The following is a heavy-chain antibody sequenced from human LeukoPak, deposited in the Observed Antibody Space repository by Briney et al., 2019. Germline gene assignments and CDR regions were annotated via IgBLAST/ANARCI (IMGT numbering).Heavy chain of an antibody. J-gene: IGHJ5*02. CDR3: ARQNPPGSKKGWFDP. V-gene: IGHV4-59*08. CDR2: IYYNGIT. D-gene: IGHD6-25*01. CDR1: GGSINSYY. Sequence: SETLSLTCTVSGGSINSYYWTWIRQPPGKGLEWIACIYYNGITNYKSSLESRLTISVKTSKNQCSLRLRSVTAADTAVYYCARQNPPGSKKGWFDPWGQGTLVTVSS.